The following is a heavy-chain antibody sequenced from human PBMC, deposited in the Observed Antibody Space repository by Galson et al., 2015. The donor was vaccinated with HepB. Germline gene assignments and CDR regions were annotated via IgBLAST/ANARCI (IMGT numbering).Heavy chain of an antibody. CDR3: ARPPEKNYCGGDCYPYGMDV. J-gene: IGHJ6*02. CDR1: GYTFTSYA. D-gene: IGHD2-21*02. CDR2: INTNTGNP. Sequence: SVKVSCKASGYTFTSYAMNWVRQAPGQGLEWMGWINTNTGNPTYAQGFTGRFVFSLDTSVSTAYLQISSLKAEDTAVYYCARPPEKNYCGGDCYPYGMDVWGQGTTVTVSS. V-gene: IGHV7-4-1*02.